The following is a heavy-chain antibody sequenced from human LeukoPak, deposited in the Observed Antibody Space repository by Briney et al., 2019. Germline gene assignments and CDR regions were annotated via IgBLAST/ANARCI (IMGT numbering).Heavy chain of an antibody. D-gene: IGHD1-26*01. J-gene: IGHJ4*02. V-gene: IGHV3-30*18. Sequence: PGGSLRLSCAASGFTFSSYGMHWVRQAPGKGLEWVAVISYDGSNKYYADSVKGRFTISRDNSKNTLYLQMNSLRAEDTAVYYCAKDQGYKWELPGTFDYWGQGTLVTVSS. CDR2: ISYDGSNK. CDR1: GFTFSSYG. CDR3: AKDQGYKWELPGTFDY.